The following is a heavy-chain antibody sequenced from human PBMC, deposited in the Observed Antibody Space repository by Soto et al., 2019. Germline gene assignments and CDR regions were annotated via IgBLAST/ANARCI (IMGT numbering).Heavy chain of an antibody. Sequence: PGGSLRLSCAASGVTFSISAMHWVRQASGKGLEWVGRIRSKANSYATAYAASVKGRFTISRDDSKNTAYLQMNSLKTEDTAVYYCAKDRTGSYWSFDYWGKGTLVTVSS. J-gene: IGHJ4*02. V-gene: IGHV3-73*01. CDR2: IRSKANSYAT. CDR1: GVTFSISA. CDR3: AKDRTGSYWSFDY. D-gene: IGHD1-26*01.